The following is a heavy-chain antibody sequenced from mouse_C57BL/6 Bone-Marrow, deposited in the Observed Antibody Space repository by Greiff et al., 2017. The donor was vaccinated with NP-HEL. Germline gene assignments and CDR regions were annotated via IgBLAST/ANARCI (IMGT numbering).Heavy chain of an antibody. D-gene: IGHD1-1*01. Sequence: VQLQQSGAELVRPGTTVKVSCKASGYAFTNYLIEWVKQRPGQGLEWIGVINPGSGGTNYNEKFKGKATLTADKSSSTAYMQLSSLTSEDSAVYFCAREDYGLLLRFDYWGQGTTLTVSS. J-gene: IGHJ2*01. CDR3: AREDYGLLLRFDY. CDR2: INPGSGGT. V-gene: IGHV1-54*01. CDR1: GYAFTNYL.